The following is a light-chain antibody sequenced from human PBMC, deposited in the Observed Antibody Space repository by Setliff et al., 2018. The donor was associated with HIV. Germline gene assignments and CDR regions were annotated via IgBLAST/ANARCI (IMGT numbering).Light chain of an antibody. CDR1: SSDVGGYDL. Sequence: QSVLTQPASVSGSPGQSITISCSGTSSDVGGYDLVSWYQQHPGQAPKLIIYEVTERPSGISNRFSGSKSGSTASLTVSGLQAEDEADYYCCSYAGVLTPDVFGTGTKGTV. V-gene: IGLV2-23*02. CDR3: CSYAGVLTPDV. CDR2: EVT. J-gene: IGLJ1*01.